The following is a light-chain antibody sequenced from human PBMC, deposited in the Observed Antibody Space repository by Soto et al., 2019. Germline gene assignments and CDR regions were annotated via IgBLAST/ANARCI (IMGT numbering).Light chain of an antibody. CDR1: SSNIGSNY. CDR2: RNN. V-gene: IGLV1-47*01. CDR3: AAWEDRRSGPVV. J-gene: IGLJ2*01. Sequence: QSVLTQPPSASGTPGQRVTISCSGSSSNIGSNYVYWHQQLPGTAPKLLIYRNNQRPSGVPDRFSGSKSGTSASLAISGLRSEDEADYYCAAWEDRRSGPVVFGGGTKLTVL.